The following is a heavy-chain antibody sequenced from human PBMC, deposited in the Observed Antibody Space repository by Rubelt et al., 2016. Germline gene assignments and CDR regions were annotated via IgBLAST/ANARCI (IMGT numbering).Heavy chain of an antibody. V-gene: IGHV4-34*01. Sequence: QVPLQQWGTGLLKPSETLSPTCAVYVGSFSGHAWAWIRQPPGKGLEWIGSIYYSGSTYYNPSLKSRVTISVDTSKNQLSLKLSSVTAADTAVYYCATHYYGMDVWGQGTTVTVSS. CDR2: IYYSGST. CDR1: VGSFSGHA. CDR3: ATHYYGMDV. J-gene: IGHJ6*02.